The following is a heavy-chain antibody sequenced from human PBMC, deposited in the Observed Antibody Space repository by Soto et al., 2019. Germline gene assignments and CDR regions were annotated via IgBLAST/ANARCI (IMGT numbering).Heavy chain of an antibody. CDR1: GGSISSGGYY. CDR2: IYYSGST. Sequence: PSETLSLTCTVSGGSISSGGYYWSWIRQHPGKGLEWIGYIYYSGSTYYNPSLKSRVTISVDTSKNQFSLKLSSVTAADTAVYYCARVGPYCSGGDGYYYGMDVWGQGTTVTVSS. V-gene: IGHV4-31*03. D-gene: IGHD2-15*01. J-gene: IGHJ6*02. CDR3: ARVGPYCSGGDGYYYGMDV.